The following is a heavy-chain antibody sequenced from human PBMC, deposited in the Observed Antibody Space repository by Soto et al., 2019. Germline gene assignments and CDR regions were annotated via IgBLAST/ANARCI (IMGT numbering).Heavy chain of an antibody. V-gene: IGHV2-5*02. D-gene: IGHD3-3*01. CDR3: AHRVLRTVFGLVTTTAIYFDF. Sequence: QITLNESGPTQVKPRQTLTLTCTFSGFSLTTSGVGVGWIRQSPGKAPEWLALIYWDDDKRYSPSLKSRLTITKDTSKNPVVLTMADLDPADTDTYYCAHRVLRTVFGLVTTTAIYFDFWGQGTPVAVSS. CDR2: IYWDDDK. J-gene: IGHJ4*02. CDR1: GFSLTTSGVG.